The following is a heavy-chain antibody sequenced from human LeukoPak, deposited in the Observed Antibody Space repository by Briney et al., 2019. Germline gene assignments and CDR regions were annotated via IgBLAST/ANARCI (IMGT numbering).Heavy chain of an antibody. Sequence: GGSLRLSCAASGFTFSSYWMSWVRQAPGKGLEWVANIKQDGSEKYYVDSVKGRFTISRDNAKNSLYLQMNSLRAEDTAVYYCASEYGDYVYYFDYWGQGTLATVSS. CDR2: IKQDGSEK. CDR3: ASEYGDYVYYFDY. V-gene: IGHV3-7*01. D-gene: IGHD4-17*01. J-gene: IGHJ4*02. CDR1: GFTFSSYW.